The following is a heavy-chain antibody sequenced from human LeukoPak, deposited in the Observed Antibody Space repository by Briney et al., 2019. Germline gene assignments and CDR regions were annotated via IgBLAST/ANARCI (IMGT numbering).Heavy chain of an antibody. V-gene: IGHV3-74*01. CDR2: IDNDGSST. CDR3: ARGGMAHAFDI. Sequence: PGGSLRLSCAASGFTFRNYWMHWVRQAPGKGLVWVSRIDNDGSSTIYPDSVKGRFTISRDNDKSAVYLQMNSLRAEDTGVYYCARGGMAHAFDIWGQGTMVTVSS. D-gene: IGHD2-8*01. J-gene: IGHJ3*02. CDR1: GFTFRNYW.